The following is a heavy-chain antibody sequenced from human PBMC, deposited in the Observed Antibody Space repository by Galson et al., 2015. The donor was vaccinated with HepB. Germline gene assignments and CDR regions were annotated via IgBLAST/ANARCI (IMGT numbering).Heavy chain of an antibody. CDR3: ARDSRPGWTDAFDI. Sequence: KVSCKASGYPFTDYYMHWVRQAPGQGLEWMGWIKANSGGTIYAQKFQGRVTMTRDTSISTAYMELTNLTTDDTAVYYCARDSRPGWTDAFDIWGQGTMVTVSS. CDR1: GYPFTDYY. V-gene: IGHV1-2*02. CDR2: IKANSGGT. D-gene: IGHD6-19*01. J-gene: IGHJ3*02.